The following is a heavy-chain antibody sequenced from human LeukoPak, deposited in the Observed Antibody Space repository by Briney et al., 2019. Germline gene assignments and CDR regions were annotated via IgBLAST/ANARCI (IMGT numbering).Heavy chain of an antibody. Sequence: GGSLRLSCAASGFTFSSYDMTWVRQAPGKGLEWVSSISSSISYIYYADSVKGRFTISRDNAKNSLYLQMNSLRAEETAVYYCGRDTDFDYWGQGTLVTVSS. J-gene: IGHJ4*02. CDR1: GFTFSSYD. V-gene: IGHV3-21*01. CDR2: ISSSISYI. CDR3: GRDTDFDY.